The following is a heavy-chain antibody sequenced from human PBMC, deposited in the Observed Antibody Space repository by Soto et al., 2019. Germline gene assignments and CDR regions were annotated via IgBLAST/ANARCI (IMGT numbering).Heavy chain of an antibody. CDR1: GGSISSYY. CDR3: ARRWGRTFDY. CDR2: IYYSGST. J-gene: IGHJ4*02. Sequence: QVQLQESGPGLVKPSETLSLTCTVSGGSISSYYWSWIRQPPGKGLEWIGYIYYSGSTNYNPSLKSRVTISVDASKNQLSLKLTSVPAADTAVYYCARRWGRTFDYWGQGTLVTVSS. D-gene: IGHD1-26*01. V-gene: IGHV4-59*08.